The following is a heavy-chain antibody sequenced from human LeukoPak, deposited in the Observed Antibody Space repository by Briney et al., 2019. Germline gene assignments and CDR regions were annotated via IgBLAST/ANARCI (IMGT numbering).Heavy chain of an antibody. D-gene: IGHD2-8*01. CDR3: ARDIVHKWFDP. V-gene: IGHV4-31*03. Sequence: SQTLSLTCTVSGDSISSGGYYWSWIRQHPGKGLEWIGYIYYSGSTYYNPSLKSRVTISVDTSKNQFSLKLSSVTAADTAIYFCARDIVHKWFDPWGQETLVTVSS. CDR2: IYYSGST. J-gene: IGHJ5*02. CDR1: GDSISSGGYY.